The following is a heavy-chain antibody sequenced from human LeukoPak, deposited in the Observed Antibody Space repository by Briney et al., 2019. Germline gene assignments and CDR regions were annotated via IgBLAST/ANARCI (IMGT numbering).Heavy chain of an antibody. D-gene: IGHD3-3*01. CDR3: TTLIRYDFWSGYPIDY. V-gene: IGHV3-7*03. J-gene: IGHJ4*02. CDR1: GFTFSSYW. CDR2: IKQDGSEK. Sequence: GGSLRLSCAASGFTFSSYWMSWVRQAPGKGLEWVANIKQDGSEKYYVDSVKGRFTISRDNAKNSLYLQMNSLRAEDTAVYYCTTLIRYDFWSGYPIDYWGQGTLVTVSS.